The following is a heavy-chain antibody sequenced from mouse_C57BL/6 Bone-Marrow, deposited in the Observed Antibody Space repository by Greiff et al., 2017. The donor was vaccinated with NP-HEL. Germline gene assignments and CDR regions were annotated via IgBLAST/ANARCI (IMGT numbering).Heavy chain of an antibody. CDR1: GYTFTDYY. V-gene: IGHV1-19*01. Sequence: EVQLQQSGPVLVKPGASVKMSCKASGYTFTDYYMNWVKQSHGKSLEWIGVINPYNGGTSYNQKFKGKATLTVDKSSSTAYMELNSLTSEDSAVYYCARWYYGIPYFDYWGQGTTLTVSS. J-gene: IGHJ2*01. CDR2: INPYNGGT. CDR3: ARWYYGIPYFDY. D-gene: IGHD1-1*01.